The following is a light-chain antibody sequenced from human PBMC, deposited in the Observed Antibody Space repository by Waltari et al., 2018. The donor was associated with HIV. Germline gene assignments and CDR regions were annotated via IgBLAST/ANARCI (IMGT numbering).Light chain of an antibody. CDR2: DVS. Sequence: VLTQFPDTLSLSPGERATLSCWASQTVSGSLVWYQHRPGQPPKLRLYDVSTRATDSPGRFSGRGSGTDFTLTISSRQPDGFAVYYCHHRDNWPLHTFGQGTKLGI. CDR1: QTVSGS. V-gene: IGKV3-11*01. CDR3: HHRDNWPLHT. J-gene: IGKJ2*01.